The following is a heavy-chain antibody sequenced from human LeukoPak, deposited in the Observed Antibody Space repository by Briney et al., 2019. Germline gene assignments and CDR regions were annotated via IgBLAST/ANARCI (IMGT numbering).Heavy chain of an antibody. CDR1: GFTFSSYS. V-gene: IGHV3-21*01. CDR3: ARGAGPRSGGAMVRGAKGDY. CDR2: ISSSSSYI. D-gene: IGHD3-10*01. Sequence: GGSLRLSCAASGFTFSSYSMNWVRQAPGKGLEWVSSISSSSSYIYYADSVKGRFTISRDNAKNSLYLQMNSLRAEDTAVYYCARGAGPRSGGAMVRGAKGDYWGQGTLVTVSS. J-gene: IGHJ4*02.